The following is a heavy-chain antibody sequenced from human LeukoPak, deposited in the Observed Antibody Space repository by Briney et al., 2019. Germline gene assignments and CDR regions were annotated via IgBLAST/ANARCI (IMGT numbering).Heavy chain of an antibody. J-gene: IGHJ4*02. CDR3: GRVNMPAPNRLVCLDY. Sequence: SETLSLTCTVSSCSISGYSWTWLRQSPGKRLEWMGYIYSSGNPNYTPSLKSRVTMSVDTSRNEFYLELSSVIAAETTFYYCGRVNMPAPNRLVCLDYWGQGTVVTVSS. CDR1: SCSISGYS. D-gene: IGHD6-25*01. CDR2: IYSSGNP. V-gene: IGHV4-59*01.